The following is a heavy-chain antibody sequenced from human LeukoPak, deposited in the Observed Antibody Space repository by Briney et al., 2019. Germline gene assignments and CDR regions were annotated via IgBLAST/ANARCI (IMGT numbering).Heavy chain of an antibody. V-gene: IGHV3-9*01. D-gene: IGHD1-26*01. CDR1: GFTFDDYA. CDR2: ISWNSGSI. Sequence: GRSLRLSCAASGFTFDDYAMHWVRQAPGKGLEWVSGISWNSGSIGYADSVKGRFTISRDNAKNSLYLQMNSLRAEDTASYYCAKVGASDLWGQGTLVTVSS. CDR3: AKVGASDL. J-gene: IGHJ4*02.